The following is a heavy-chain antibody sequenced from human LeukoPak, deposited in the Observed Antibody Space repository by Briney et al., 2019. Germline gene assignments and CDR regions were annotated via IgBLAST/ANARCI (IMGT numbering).Heavy chain of an antibody. J-gene: IGHJ4*02. D-gene: IGHD3-22*01. CDR3: RGYYYDSSGYTTDY. V-gene: IGHV4-4*07. CDR2: IYTSGST. CDR1: GGSISSYY. Sequence: SETLSLTCTVSGGSISSYYWSWIRQPAGKGLEWIGRIYTSGSTSYNPSLKSRVTMSVDTSKNQFSLKLSSVTAADTAVYYCRGYYYDSSGYTTDYWGQGTLVTVSS.